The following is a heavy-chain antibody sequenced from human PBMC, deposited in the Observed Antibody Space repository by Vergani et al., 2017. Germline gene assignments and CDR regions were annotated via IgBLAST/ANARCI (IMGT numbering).Heavy chain of an antibody. CDR3: ARDRDIVLMVYAIYAFDI. D-gene: IGHD2-8*01. CDR1: GFTFSSYG. J-gene: IGHJ3*02. Sequence: VQLLESGGGLVQPGGSLRLSCAASGFTFSSYGMHWVRQAPGKGLEWVAVIWYDGSNKYYADSVKGRFTISRDNSKNTLYLQMNSLRAEDTAVYYCARDRDIVLMVYAIYAFDIWGQGTMVTVSS. CDR2: IWYDGSNK. V-gene: IGHV3-33*01.